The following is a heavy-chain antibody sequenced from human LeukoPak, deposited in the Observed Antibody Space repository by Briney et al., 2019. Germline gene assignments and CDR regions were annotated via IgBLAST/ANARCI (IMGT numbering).Heavy chain of an antibody. CDR1: GFTFSGSA. D-gene: IGHD3-22*01. CDR2: MRSKANSYAT. J-gene: IGHJ6*03. Sequence: GGSLRLFCAASGFTFSGSAMQWVRQASGKGRGWVGRMRSKANSYATAYAAAVKGRFTISRDDSKNTAYLQMNSLKTEDTAVYYCTRPPDYYERDTLYYYYMDVWGKGTTVTISS. V-gene: IGHV3-73*01. CDR3: TRPPDYYERDTLYYYYMDV.